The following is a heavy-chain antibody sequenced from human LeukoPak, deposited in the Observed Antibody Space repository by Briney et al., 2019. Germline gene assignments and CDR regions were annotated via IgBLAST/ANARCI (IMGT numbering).Heavy chain of an antibody. D-gene: IGHD3-10*01. CDR3: ANGYYYGSGRTYGMDV. V-gene: IGHV3-30*02. J-gene: IGHJ6*02. CDR2: IRYDGSNK. CDR1: GFPFSSYL. Sequence: GGSLRLSCAAPGFPFSSYLMSWVRQAPGKGLEWVAFIRYDGSNKYYADSVKGRFTISRDNSKNTLYLQMNSLRAEVTAVYYCANGYYYGSGRTYGMDVWGQGTTVTVSS.